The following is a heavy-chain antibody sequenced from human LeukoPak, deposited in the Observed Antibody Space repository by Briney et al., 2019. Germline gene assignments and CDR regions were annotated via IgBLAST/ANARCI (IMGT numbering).Heavy chain of an antibody. CDR3: ARDVGAAPGMSNWFDP. Sequence: SETLSLICSVSGGSISSHYWSWIRQPPGKGLEWIGYIYYSGSTNYNPSLKSRVTISVDTSKNLFSLNLSSVTAADTALYYCARDVGAAPGMSNWFDPWGQGTLVTVSS. J-gene: IGHJ5*02. V-gene: IGHV4-59*11. CDR1: GGSISSHY. CDR2: IYYSGST. D-gene: IGHD6-13*01.